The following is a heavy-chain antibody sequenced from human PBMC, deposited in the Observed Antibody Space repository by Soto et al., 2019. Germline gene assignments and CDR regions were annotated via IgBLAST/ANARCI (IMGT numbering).Heavy chain of an antibody. CDR1: GGTFSSYD. Sequence: QVQLVQSGAEVKKPGSSVKVSCKASGGTFSSYDISWVRQAPGQGLEWMGGIIPIFGTANYAQKFQGRVTITADESTSTAYMELSSLRSEDTAVYYCARDRVAATTNYYYYGMDVWGQGTTVTVSS. D-gene: IGHD2-15*01. V-gene: IGHV1-69*01. J-gene: IGHJ6*02. CDR3: ARDRVAATTNYYYYGMDV. CDR2: IIPIFGTA.